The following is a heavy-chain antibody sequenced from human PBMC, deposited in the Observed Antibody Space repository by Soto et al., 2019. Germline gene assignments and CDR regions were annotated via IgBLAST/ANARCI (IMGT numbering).Heavy chain of an antibody. J-gene: IGHJ6*04. CDR3: TRDLSAGGVDV. CDR2: TYWNGGKK. CDR1: GFSFNVHA. Sequence: EMQLVESGGDLVQPGRSLRLSCAASGFSFNVHAWPWFRQTPGKGLGWVPGTYWNGGKKGYADSVKGRFTISRDYAMNSLYLQMSSLRTEDTASYYCTRDLSAGGVDVWGKGTTVIVSS. D-gene: IGHD3-16*01. V-gene: IGHV3-9*01.